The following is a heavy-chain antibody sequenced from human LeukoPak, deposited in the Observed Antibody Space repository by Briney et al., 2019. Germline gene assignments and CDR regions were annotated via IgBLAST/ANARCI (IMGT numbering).Heavy chain of an antibody. D-gene: IGHD5-12*01. Sequence: ASVKVSCTASGYTFTNYGLSWVRQAPGQGLEWMGWISAYNGDTQYPKKFQGRVTMTRDTSTNTAYMELRSLRSDDTAVYYCARDLNSWLKTDSWGQGTLVTVS. CDR3: ARDLNSWLKTDS. J-gene: IGHJ4*02. CDR1: GYTFTNYG. CDR2: ISAYNGDT. V-gene: IGHV1-18*01.